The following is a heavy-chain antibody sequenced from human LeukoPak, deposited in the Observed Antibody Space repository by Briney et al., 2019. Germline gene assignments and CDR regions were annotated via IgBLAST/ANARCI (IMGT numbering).Heavy chain of an antibody. CDR3: ARVGGYYDTTLDY. CDR2: IIPILGIA. Sequence: ASVKVSCKASGYTFTSYYMHWVRQAPGQGLEWMGRIIPILGIANYAQKFQGRVTITADKSTSTAYMELSSLRSEDTAVYYCARVGGYYDTTLDYWGQGTLVTVSS. D-gene: IGHD3-22*01. V-gene: IGHV1-69*04. CDR1: GYTFTSYY. J-gene: IGHJ4*02.